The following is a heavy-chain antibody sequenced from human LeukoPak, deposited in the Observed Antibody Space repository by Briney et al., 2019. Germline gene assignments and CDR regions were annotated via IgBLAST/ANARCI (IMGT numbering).Heavy chain of an antibody. CDR3: ARYCGSENYCISY. D-gene: IGHD3-10*01. V-gene: IGHV4-34*01. J-gene: IGHJ4*01. CDR1: GASFSVNN. CDR2: INHSGTI. Sequence: ETLSLTCAVYGASFSVNNWIWIRQPPGKGLEWIGEINHSGTITYNPSLKSRLTISADTSKNQFSLKLSSVTAADTAVYYCARYCGSENYCISYWGQGTLVTVSS.